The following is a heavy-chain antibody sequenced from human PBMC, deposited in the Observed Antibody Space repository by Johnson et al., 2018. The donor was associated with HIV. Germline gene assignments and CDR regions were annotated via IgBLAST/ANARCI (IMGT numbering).Heavy chain of an antibody. V-gene: IGHV3-23*04. D-gene: IGHD3-9*01. CDR2: ISGSGGST. CDR3: AKDSEVRYFDWLHDAFDV. Sequence: VQLVESGGGVVQPGRSLRLSCVASGFTFSSYAMSWVRQAPGKGLEWVSAISGSGGSTYYADSVKGRFTISRDNSKNTLYLQMNSLRAEDTAVHYCAKDSEVRYFDWLHDAFDVWGQGTMVTVSS. J-gene: IGHJ3*01. CDR1: GFTFSSYA.